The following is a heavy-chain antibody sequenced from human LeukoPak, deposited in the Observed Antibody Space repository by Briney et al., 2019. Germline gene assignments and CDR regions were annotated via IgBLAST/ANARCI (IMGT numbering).Heavy chain of an antibody. J-gene: IGHJ3*02. D-gene: IGHD3-10*01. CDR2: ISYDGSNK. V-gene: IGHV3-30*18. Sequence: PGGSLRLSCAASGFTFSSYGMHWVRQAPGKGLEWVAVISYDGSNKYYADSVKGRFTISRDNSKNTLYLQMNSLRAEDTAVYYCAKVAVYYYGSGSYNDAFDIWGQGTMVTVSS. CDR3: AKVAVYYYGSGSYNDAFDI. CDR1: GFTFSSYG.